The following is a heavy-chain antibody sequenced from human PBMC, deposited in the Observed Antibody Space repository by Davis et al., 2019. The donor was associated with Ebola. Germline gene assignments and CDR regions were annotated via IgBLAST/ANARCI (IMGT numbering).Heavy chain of an antibody. V-gene: IGHV3-21*01. D-gene: IGHD2-8*01. CDR1: GFTFSYYT. CDR2: ISSTSGFI. CDR3: ARQGYAEFYHYGVDV. J-gene: IGHJ6*02. Sequence: PGGSLRLSCAASGFTFSYYTLNWVRQAPGKGLEWVSSISSTSGFIYYADSVKGRFTISRDNAKNSLYLQMNSLRAEDTAVYYCARQGYAEFYHYGVDVWGQGTTVTVSS.